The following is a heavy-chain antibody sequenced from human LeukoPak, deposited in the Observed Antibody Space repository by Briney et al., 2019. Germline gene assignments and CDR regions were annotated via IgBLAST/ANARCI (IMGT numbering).Heavy chain of an antibody. D-gene: IGHD6-13*01. V-gene: IGHV3-30*18. J-gene: IGHJ4*02. CDR2: ISYDGSNK. CDR3: AKAFGSSWSLDY. CDR1: GFTFSSYG. Sequence: GRSLRLSCAASGFTFSSYGMHWVRQAPGKGLEWVAVISYDGSNKYYADSVKGRFTISRDNSKNTLYLQMNSLRAEDTAVHYCAKAFGSSWSLDYWGQGTLVTVSS.